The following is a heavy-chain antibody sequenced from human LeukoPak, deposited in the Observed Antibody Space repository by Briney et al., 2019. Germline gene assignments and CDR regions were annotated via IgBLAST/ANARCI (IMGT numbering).Heavy chain of an antibody. CDR2: IYDSGTT. CDR3: ATHRRSGSGGSENAFEI. J-gene: IGHJ3*02. CDR1: GDSTSSSTYY. Sequence: SETLSLTCTVSGDSTSSSTYYWDWIRQAPGKGLEWIGNIYDSGTTHYNPSLKSRVTISGDTSKNQFSLKLNSVTAADTAIYYCATHRRSGSGGSENAFEIWGQGMLVTVSS. D-gene: IGHD5-12*01. V-gene: IGHV4-39*01.